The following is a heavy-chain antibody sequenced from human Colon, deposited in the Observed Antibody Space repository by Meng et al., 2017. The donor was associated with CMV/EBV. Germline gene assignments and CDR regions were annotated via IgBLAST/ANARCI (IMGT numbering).Heavy chain of an antibody. CDR3: AKDNSDDYGGEPVPWYRKGLDV. V-gene: IGHV3-23*01. Sequence: ETLSLTCAASGFTFNAYAMAWVRQVPGKGLQWVAAISSNSGRSYYADSVKGRFTVSRDNSKNILYLQMNNMGVEDAALYYCAKDNSDDYGGEPVPWYRKGLDVWGQGTTVTVSS. J-gene: IGHJ6*02. CDR2: ISSNSGRS. CDR1: GFTFNAYA. D-gene: IGHD4-23*01.